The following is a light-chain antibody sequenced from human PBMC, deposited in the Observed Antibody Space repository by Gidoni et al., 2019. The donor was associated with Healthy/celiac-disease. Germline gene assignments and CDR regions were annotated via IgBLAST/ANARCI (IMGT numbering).Light chain of an antibody. CDR1: SSDVGGYNY. CDR3: SSYTSSSTLHMV. Sequence: QSALTQPASVSGSPGQSITISCTGTSSDVGGYNYVSWYQQHPGKAPKLMIYEVSNRPSGVSKRFSGSKSGNTASLTISGLQAEDEADYYCSSYTSSSTLHMVFGGGTKLTVL. J-gene: IGLJ2*01. V-gene: IGLV2-14*01. CDR2: EVS.